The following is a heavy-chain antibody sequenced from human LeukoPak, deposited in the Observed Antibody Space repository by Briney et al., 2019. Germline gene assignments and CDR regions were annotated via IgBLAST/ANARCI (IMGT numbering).Heavy chain of an antibody. CDR3: ARLGYCSGGSCYFLGLTD. CDR1: EFTFSSYE. V-gene: IGHV3-48*03. Sequence: GGSLRLSCAASEFTFSSYEMNWVRQAPGKGLEWVSYISSSGSTIHYADSVKGRVTISRDNVKNSLYLQMNSLRAEDTAVYYCARLGYCSGGSCYFLGLTDWGQGTLVTVSS. J-gene: IGHJ1*01. CDR2: ISSSGSTI. D-gene: IGHD2-15*01.